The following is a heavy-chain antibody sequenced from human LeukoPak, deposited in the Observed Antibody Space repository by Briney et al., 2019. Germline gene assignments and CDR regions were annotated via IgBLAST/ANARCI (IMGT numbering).Heavy chain of an antibody. CDR1: GFTFSSYS. V-gene: IGHV3-21*01. CDR3: ARGRGNNLFDY. Sequence: GGSLRLSCAASGFTFSSYSMNWVRQAAGKGLEWVSSISSSSSYIYYADSVKGRFTTSRDNAKNSLYLQMNSLRAEDTAVYYCARGRGNNLFDYWGQGTLVTVSS. D-gene: IGHD1/OR15-1a*01. J-gene: IGHJ4*02. CDR2: ISSSSSYI.